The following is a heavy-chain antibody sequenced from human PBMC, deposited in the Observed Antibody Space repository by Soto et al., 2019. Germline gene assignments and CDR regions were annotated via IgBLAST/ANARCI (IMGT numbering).Heavy chain of an antibody. CDR3: ARRYCSGGSCINAFDI. Sequence: QLQLQESGPGLVKPSETLSLTCTVSGGSISSSSYYWGWIRQPPGKGLEWIGSIYYSGSTYYNPSLKSRVTISVDTSKNQFSLKLSSVTAADTAVYYCARRYCSGGSCINAFDIWGQGTMVTVSS. D-gene: IGHD2-15*01. V-gene: IGHV4-39*01. J-gene: IGHJ3*02. CDR1: GGSISSSSYY. CDR2: IYYSGST.